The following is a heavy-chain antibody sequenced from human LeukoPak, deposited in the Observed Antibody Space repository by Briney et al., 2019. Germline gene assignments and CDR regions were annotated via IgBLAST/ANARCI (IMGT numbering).Heavy chain of an antibody. J-gene: IGHJ4*02. D-gene: IGHD2-2*01. V-gene: IGHV3-48*01. CDR2: ISSSSSTI. CDR1: GFTFSSYS. Sequence: GGSLRLSCAASGFTFSSYSMNWVRQAPGKGLEWVSYISSSSSTIYYADSVKGRFTISRDNAKNSLYLQMNSLRAEDTAVYYCARQGAYCSSTSCYLRFFDYWGQGTLVTVSS. CDR3: ARQGAYCSSTSCYLRFFDY.